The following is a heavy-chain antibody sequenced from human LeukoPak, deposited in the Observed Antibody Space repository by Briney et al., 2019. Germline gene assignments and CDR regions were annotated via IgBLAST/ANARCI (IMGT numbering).Heavy chain of an antibody. CDR3: ARAIEGMATIQNYFDY. CDR2: IYYSGST. J-gene: IGHJ4*02. CDR1: GGSISSSSYY. Sequence: SETLSLTCTVSGGSISSSSYYWGWIRQPPGKGLEWIGSIYYSGSTYYNPSLKSRVTISVDTSKNQFSLKLSSVTAADKAVYYCARAIEGMATIQNYFDYWGQGTLVTVSS. D-gene: IGHD5-24*01. V-gene: IGHV4-39*07.